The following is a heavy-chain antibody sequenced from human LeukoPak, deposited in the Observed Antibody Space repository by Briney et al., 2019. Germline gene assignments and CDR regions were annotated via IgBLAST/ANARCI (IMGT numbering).Heavy chain of an antibody. J-gene: IGHJ5*02. V-gene: IGHV3-23*01. D-gene: IGHD3-3*01. Sequence: GGSLRLSCTASGFTFSSYAMSWVRQAPGKGLEWVSGISGSAVSTYYADSVKGRFTISRDNSKSMLYLQMSSLRAEDTAVYYCAKDSYGFFVGHFDPWGQGTLVTVSS. CDR2: ISGSAVST. CDR3: AKDSYGFFVGHFDP. CDR1: GFTFSSYA.